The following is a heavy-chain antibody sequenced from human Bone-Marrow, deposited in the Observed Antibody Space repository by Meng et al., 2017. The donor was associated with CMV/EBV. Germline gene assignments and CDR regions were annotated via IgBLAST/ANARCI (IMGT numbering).Heavy chain of an antibody. V-gene: IGHV4-34*01. CDR3: ASRSPAALYYHYYYGMDV. Sequence: SETLSLTCAVYGGSFSGYYWSWIRQPPGKGLEWIGEINHSGSTNYNPSLKSRVTISVDTSKNQFSLKLSSVTAADTAVYYCASRSPAALYYHYYYGMDVWGQGTTVTVSS. CDR1: GGSFSGYY. J-gene: IGHJ6*02. D-gene: IGHD2-2*01. CDR2: INHSGST.